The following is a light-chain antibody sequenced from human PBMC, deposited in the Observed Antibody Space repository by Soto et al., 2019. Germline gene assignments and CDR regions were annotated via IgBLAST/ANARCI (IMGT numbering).Light chain of an antibody. V-gene: IGKV1-9*01. CDR2: SAS. CDR1: QALSNY. CDR3: QQLSRYPLT. J-gene: IGKJ4*01. Sequence: DIQLTQSPSVLSSSVRDTLTITCRASQALSNYLAWYQQKPGKAPDLLIYSASTLQSGVPSRFSGSGSETEFSLTIRALQPEDFATYYCQQLSRYPLTFGGGTKVDIK.